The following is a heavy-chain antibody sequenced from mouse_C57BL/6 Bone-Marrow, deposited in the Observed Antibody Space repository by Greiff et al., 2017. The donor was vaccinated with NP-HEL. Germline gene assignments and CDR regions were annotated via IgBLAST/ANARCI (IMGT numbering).Heavy chain of an antibody. D-gene: IGHD1-1*01. CDR2: IRRKSSNYAT. CDR3: VGEGQYGSSRGWYFDV. Sequence: EVQLVESGGGLVQPKGSLKLSCAASGFTFNTYAMHWVRQAPGKGLEWVARIRRKSSNYATYYADSVKDRFTISRDASQSMLDLQMNNLKTEDTAMYYCVGEGQYGSSRGWYFDVWGTGTTVTVSS. J-gene: IGHJ1*03. V-gene: IGHV10-3*01. CDR1: GFTFNTYA.